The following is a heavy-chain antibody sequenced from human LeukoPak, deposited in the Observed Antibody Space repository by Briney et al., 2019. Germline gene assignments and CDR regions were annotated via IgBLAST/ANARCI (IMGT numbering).Heavy chain of an antibody. CDR2: ISAGGGST. Sequence: GGSLRLSCAASGFTFRSYGISWVRQPPGKGLEWVSGISAGGGSTYYADSVKGRFTLSRDNSKNTLSLQMNSLRAEDTAIYYCAKDLWSGSHYPFDSWGQGTLVTVSS. J-gene: IGHJ4*02. CDR1: GFTFRSYG. V-gene: IGHV3-23*01. D-gene: IGHD1-26*01. CDR3: AKDLWSGSHYPFDS.